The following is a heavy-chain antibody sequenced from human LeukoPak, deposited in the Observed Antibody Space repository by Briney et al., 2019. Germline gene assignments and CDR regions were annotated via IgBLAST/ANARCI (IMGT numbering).Heavy chain of an antibody. J-gene: IGHJ4*02. Sequence: GGSLRLSCAASGFIFSTYAMTWVRQAPGKGLEWVANIKQDGSKKSYVDSVKGRFTISRDNAKNSLYLQMNSLRAEDTAIYYCTRVGYIDEGIDYWGQGTLVTVSS. CDR3: TRVGYIDEGIDY. CDR1: GFIFSTYA. CDR2: IKQDGSKK. D-gene: IGHD5-24*01. V-gene: IGHV3-7*04.